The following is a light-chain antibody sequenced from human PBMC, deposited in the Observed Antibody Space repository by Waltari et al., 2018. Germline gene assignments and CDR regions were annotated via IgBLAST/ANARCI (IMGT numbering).Light chain of an antibody. J-gene: IGLJ1*01. CDR2: YDK. CDR1: IIATKS. Sequence: SSVLTQPPSVSVAPGQTARTPGGGAIIATKSVNWYQQKSCQAPVLAVYYDKDRPSGIPERFSGSNSGNTATLTISRVEVGDEADYYCQVWDNGSDHPWVFGAGTRVSVL. V-gene: IGLV3-21*02. CDR3: QVWDNGSDHPWV.